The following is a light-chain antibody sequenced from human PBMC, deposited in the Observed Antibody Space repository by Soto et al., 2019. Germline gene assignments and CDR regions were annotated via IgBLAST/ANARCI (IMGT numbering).Light chain of an antibody. CDR3: SSYTSSSTLL. CDR2: DVS. CDR1: SSDVGSYNY. Sequence: QSALTQPASVSGSPGQSITISCSGTSSDVGSYNYVSWYQQHPDRAPKLMIYDVSNRPSGVSNRFSGSKSGNTASLTISGLQAEDEADDYCSSYTSSSTLLFGGGTQLTVL. V-gene: IGLV2-14*01. J-gene: IGLJ2*01.